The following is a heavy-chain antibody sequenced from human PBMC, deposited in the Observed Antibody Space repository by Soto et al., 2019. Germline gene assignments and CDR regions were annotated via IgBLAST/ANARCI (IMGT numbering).Heavy chain of an antibody. V-gene: IGHV3-23*01. J-gene: IGHJ4*02. D-gene: IGHD2-2*01. CDR3: AKDLVGYCSSTSCYQNYFDY. CDR1: GFTFSSYA. Sequence: GGSLRLSCAASGFTFSSYAMSWVRQAPGKGLECVSAISGSGGSTYYADSVKGRFTISRDNSKNTLYLQMNSLRAEDTAVYYCAKDLVGYCSSTSCYQNYFDYWGQGTLVTVSS. CDR2: ISGSGGST.